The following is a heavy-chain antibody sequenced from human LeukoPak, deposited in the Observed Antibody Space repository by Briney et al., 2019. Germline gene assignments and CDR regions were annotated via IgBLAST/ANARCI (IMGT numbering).Heavy chain of an antibody. CDR3: AAPPQEYVLRYFGGGDY. D-gene: IGHD3-9*01. CDR1: GGSISSSSYY. CDR2: IYYSGST. J-gene: IGHJ4*02. Sequence: PSETLSLTCTVSGGSISSSSYYWGWIRQPPGKGLEWIGSIYYSGSTYYNPSLKSRVTISVDTSKNQFSLKLSSVTAADTAVYYCAAPPQEYVLRYFGGGDYWGQGTLVTVSS. V-gene: IGHV4-39*01.